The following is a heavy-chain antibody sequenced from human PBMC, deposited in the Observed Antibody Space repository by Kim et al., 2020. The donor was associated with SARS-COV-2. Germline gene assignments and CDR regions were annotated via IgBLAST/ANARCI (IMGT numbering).Heavy chain of an antibody. J-gene: IGHJ4*02. CDR1: GFTLSDHC. CDR3: ARGYNSFDY. Sequence: GGSLRLSCAASGFTLSDHCMDWVRQAPGKGLEWVGRTGNKASRYTTRYAASVTGRFTISRDDSKNSLYLQMNSLKTEDTAVYFCARGYNSFDYWGQGTLVTVSS. D-gene: IGHD1-20*01. V-gene: IGHV3-72*01. CDR2: TGNKASRYTT.